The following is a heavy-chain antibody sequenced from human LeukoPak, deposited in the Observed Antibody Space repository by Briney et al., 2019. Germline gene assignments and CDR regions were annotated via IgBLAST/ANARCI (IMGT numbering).Heavy chain of an antibody. Sequence: GGSLRLSCAASGFTFSSYAMSWVRQAPGKGLEWVSAISGSGGSTYYADSVKGRFTISRDNSKNTLYLQMNSLRAEDTAVYYCAKGGDYDYVWGSSFDIWGQGTIVTVSS. CDR1: GFTFSSYA. D-gene: IGHD3-16*01. CDR2: ISGSGGST. V-gene: IGHV3-23*01. J-gene: IGHJ3*02. CDR3: AKGGDYDYVWGSSFDI.